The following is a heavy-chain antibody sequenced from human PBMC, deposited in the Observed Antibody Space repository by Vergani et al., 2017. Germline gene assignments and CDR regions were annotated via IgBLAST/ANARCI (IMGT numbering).Heavy chain of an antibody. J-gene: IGHJ6*02. CDR2: IYTSGST. CDR1: GGSISSGSYY. Sequence: QVQLQESGPGLVKPSQTLSLTCTVSGGSISSGSYYWSWIRQPAGKGLEWIGRIYTSGSTNYNPSLKSRVTISVDTSKNQFSLKLSSVTAADTAVYYCARRGQDLRAFCSGGSCYEYYYYYYGMDVWGQGTTVTVSS. D-gene: IGHD2-15*01. V-gene: IGHV4-61*02. CDR3: ARRGQDLRAFCSGGSCYEYYYYYYGMDV.